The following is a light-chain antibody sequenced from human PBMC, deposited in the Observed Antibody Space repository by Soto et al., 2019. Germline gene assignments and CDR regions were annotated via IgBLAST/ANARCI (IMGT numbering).Light chain of an antibody. J-gene: IGLJ1*01. CDR2: EVN. V-gene: IGLV2-14*01. CDR1: GSDVGLYDY. Sequence: QPVLTQPASVSVSPGQSITISCTGTGSDVGLYDYVSWYQQHPGKAPKLMIFEVNQRPSGVSNRFSGSKSGNTASLTISGVQAEDEADYYCSSYTSSSTRLYVFGTGTKLTVL. CDR3: SSYTSSSTRLYV.